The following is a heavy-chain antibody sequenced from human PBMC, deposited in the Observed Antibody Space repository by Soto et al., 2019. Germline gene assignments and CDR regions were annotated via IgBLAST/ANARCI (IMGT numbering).Heavy chain of an antibody. D-gene: IGHD3-3*01. CDR2: VYHSGST. V-gene: IGHV4-4*02. J-gene: IGHJ6*02. Sequence: SETLSLTCAVSGGSISSSNWWSWVRQPPGKGLEWIGEVYHSGSTNYNPSLKSRVSISVDKSKNQFSLKLSSVTAADTAVYYCAKYYDFWSGYYVVYGMDVWGQGTTVTVSS. CDR3: AKYYDFWSGYYVVYGMDV. CDR1: GGSISSSNW.